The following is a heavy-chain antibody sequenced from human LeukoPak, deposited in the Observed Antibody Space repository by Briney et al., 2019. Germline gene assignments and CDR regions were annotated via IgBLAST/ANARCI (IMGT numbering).Heavy chain of an antibody. CDR1: GFTFDNYA. Sequence: PGGSLRLSCAASGFTFDNYAMNWVRQAPGKGLEWVSAISASGGTTYYADSVKGRFTISRDNSKNTLLLQMNSLRAEDTAVYYCAKKQTGECYFDYWGQGTLVTVSS. J-gene: IGHJ4*02. V-gene: IGHV3-23*01. D-gene: IGHD1/OR15-1a*01. CDR2: ISASGGTT. CDR3: AKKQTGECYFDY.